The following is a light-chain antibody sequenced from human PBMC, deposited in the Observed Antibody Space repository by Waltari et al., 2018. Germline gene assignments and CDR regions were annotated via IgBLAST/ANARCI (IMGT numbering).Light chain of an antibody. Sequence: EIVLTQSPGTLSLSPGERATLSCRASQTVRTTYLAWYQQNPGQAPTLLIYGSSSRATGIPDRFSCSGSGTDFSLTISSLEPEDFAVYYCQQYDISPLTFGGGTKVEIK. CDR1: QTVRTTY. V-gene: IGKV3-20*01. J-gene: IGKJ4*01. CDR3: QQYDISPLT. CDR2: GSS.